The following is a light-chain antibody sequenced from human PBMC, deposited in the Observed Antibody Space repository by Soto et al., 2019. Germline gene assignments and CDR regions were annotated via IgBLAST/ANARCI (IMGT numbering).Light chain of an antibody. J-gene: IGKJ1*01. CDR3: QQYGSSPWT. CDR2: VAS. V-gene: IGKV3-20*01. CDR1: QTVSSSY. Sequence: IVLTQSPGTLSLSPGERATLSCRASQTVSSSYLAWYQQKPGQAPRLLIYVASSRATGIPDRFSGSGSGTDFTLTISRLEPEDFAVYYCQQYGSSPWTFGQGTKVDIK.